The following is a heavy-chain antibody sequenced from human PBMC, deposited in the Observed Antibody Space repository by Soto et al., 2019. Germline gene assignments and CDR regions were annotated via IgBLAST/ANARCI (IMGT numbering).Heavy chain of an antibody. CDR1: GFTISGKKY. V-gene: IGHV3-53*01. Sequence: DVQLVESGGGLIQPGESLRLSCAAFGFTISGKKYVAWVRQAPGKGLEWVSALYDLDDSFYAGSVKGRFTTSSDSSKTTVYLQMNDLRPDDTAVYYCATWHEREHAYDVWGQGTTVTISS. CDR2: LYDLDDS. D-gene: IGHD1-1*01. J-gene: IGHJ3*01. CDR3: ATWHEREHAYDV.